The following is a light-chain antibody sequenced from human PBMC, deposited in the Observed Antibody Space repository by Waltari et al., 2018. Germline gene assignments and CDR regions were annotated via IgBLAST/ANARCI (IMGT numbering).Light chain of an antibody. CDR1: QSVGTY. Sequence: EIVLTQSPDILSFSPGDRATLSCRASQSVGTYLAWYQQRPSQSPRLLIYDASYRATRIPARFSGSGSETDFTLTISSLQPEDFAVYYCQQRRNWPLTFGGGTRVQI. CDR3: QQRRNWPLT. CDR2: DAS. V-gene: IGKV3-11*01. J-gene: IGKJ4*01.